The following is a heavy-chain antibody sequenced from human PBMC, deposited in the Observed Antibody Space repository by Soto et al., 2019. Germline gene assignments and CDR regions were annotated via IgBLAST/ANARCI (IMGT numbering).Heavy chain of an antibody. CDR3: ARALYDFWSGPAYIRPTIYGMDV. CDR2: FIPIFGTA. V-gene: IGHV1-69*13. D-gene: IGHD3-3*01. J-gene: IGHJ6*02. CDR1: VGTFSSYA. Sequence: SVKVSCKASVGTFSSYAISWVRQAPGQGLEWMGGFIPIFGTANYAQKFQGRVTITADESTSTAYMELSSLRSEDTAVYYCARALYDFWSGPAYIRPTIYGMDVWGQGTTVTVSS.